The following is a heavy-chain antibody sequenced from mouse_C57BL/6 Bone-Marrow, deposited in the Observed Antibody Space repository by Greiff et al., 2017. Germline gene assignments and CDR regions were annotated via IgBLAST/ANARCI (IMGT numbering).Heavy chain of an antibody. CDR3: ARRGARAWFAY. J-gene: IGHJ3*01. Sequence: QVQLKESGAELVRPGTSVKVSCKASGYAFTNYLIEWVKQRPGPGLEWIGVINPGSGGTNYNEKFKGKETLTADKSSSTAYMQLSSLTSEDSAVYVCARRGARAWFAYWGQGTLVTVSA. CDR1: GYAFTNYL. V-gene: IGHV1-54*01. CDR2: INPGSGGT.